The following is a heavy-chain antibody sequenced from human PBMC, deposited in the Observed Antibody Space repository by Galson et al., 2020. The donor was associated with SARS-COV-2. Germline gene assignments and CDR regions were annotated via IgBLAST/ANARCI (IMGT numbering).Heavy chain of an antibody. CDR3: ARLSYDSTANYFAFDF. CDR1: GGSITNPAYY. Sequence: ETSETLSLTCTVSGGSITNPAYYWGWIRQSPGKGLQWIASIYYSGSASYSPSHKSRVTISVDTSKNQLSLNLRSMTAADTAVYYCARLSYDSTANYFAFDFWGQGTQVTVSS. CDR2: IYYSGSA. J-gene: IGHJ4*02. V-gene: IGHV4-39*01. D-gene: IGHD3-22*01.